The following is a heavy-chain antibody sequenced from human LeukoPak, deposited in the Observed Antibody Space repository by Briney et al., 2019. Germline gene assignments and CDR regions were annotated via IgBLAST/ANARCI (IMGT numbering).Heavy chain of an antibody. Sequence: GGSVRLSSAVSKCILCDYDVQWVRQAPEKGGEGLSYCSSRCSTIYCAGSVKGRFTICRDNAMNSLSLQMTSRRGHDTAFVYCARARGAFCGGDCYSESHYLDYWGQGTLVTVSS. V-gene: IGHV3-48*03. D-gene: IGHD2-21*02. CDR1: KCILCDYD. J-gene: IGHJ4*02. CDR3: ARARGAFCGGDCYSESHYLDY. CDR2: CSSRCSTI.